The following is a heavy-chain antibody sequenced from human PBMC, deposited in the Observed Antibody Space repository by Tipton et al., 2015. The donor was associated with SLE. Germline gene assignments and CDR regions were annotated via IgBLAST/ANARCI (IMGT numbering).Heavy chain of an antibody. CDR3: ASDSGSYSPAFDI. Sequence: TLSLTCTVSGGSISSGSYYWSWIRQPAGKGLEWIGRIYTSGSTNYNPSLKSRVTISVDTSKNQFPLKLSSVTAADTAVYYCASDSGSYSPAFDIWGQGTMVTVSS. CDR1: GGSISSGSYY. CDR2: IYTSGST. D-gene: IGHD1-26*01. V-gene: IGHV4-61*02. J-gene: IGHJ3*02.